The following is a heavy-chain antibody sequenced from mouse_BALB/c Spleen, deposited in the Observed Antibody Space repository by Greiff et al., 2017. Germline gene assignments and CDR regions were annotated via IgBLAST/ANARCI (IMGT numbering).Heavy chain of an antibody. CDR1: GFTFSDFY. D-gene: IGHD1-1*01. CDR3: ARDADYYGSSGWYFDV. CDR2: SRNKANDYTT. V-gene: IGHV7-1*02. J-gene: IGHJ1*01. Sequence: EVMLVESGGGLVQPGGSLRLSCATSGFTFSDFYMEWVRQPPGKRLEWIAASRNKANDYTTEYSASVKGRFIVSRDTSQSILYLQMNALRAEDTAIYYCARDADYYGSSGWYFDVWGAGTTVTVSS.